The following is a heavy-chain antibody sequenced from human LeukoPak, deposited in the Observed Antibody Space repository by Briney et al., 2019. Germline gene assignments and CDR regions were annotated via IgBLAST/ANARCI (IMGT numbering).Heavy chain of an antibody. J-gene: IGHJ4*02. D-gene: IGHD3-10*01. CDR2: ISSSSSYI. CDR3: ARGGVDYYGSGTYYLMYYFDY. V-gene: IGHV3-21*04. CDR1: GFTFSSYS. Sequence: PGGSLRLSCAASGFTFSSYSMDWVRQAPGKGPEWVSSISSSSSYIYYADSVKGRFTISRDNARNSLFLQMNSLRAEDTAVYFCARGGVDYYGSGTYYLMYYFDYWGQGALVTVSS.